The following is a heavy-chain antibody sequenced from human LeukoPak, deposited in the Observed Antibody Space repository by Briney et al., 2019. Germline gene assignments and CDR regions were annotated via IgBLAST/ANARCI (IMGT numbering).Heavy chain of an antibody. Sequence: SETLSLTCTVSGGSISSSSYYWGWIRQPPGKGLEWIGNIYYSGSTYYNPSLKSRVTISLDTSKNQFSLKLSSVTAADTAVYYCARRVGYDSSGYEFDYWGQGTLVTVSS. J-gene: IGHJ4*02. CDR1: GGSISSSSYY. CDR3: ARRVGYDSSGYEFDY. V-gene: IGHV4-39*07. D-gene: IGHD3-22*01. CDR2: IYYSGST.